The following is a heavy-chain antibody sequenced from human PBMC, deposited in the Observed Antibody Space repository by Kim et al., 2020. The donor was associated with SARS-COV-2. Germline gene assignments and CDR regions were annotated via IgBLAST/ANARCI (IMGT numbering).Heavy chain of an antibody. J-gene: IGHJ3*02. D-gene: IGHD3-22*01. CDR1: GGSISCGGYY. CDR2: IYYSGST. Sequence: SETLSLTCTVSGGSISCGGYYWSWIRQHPGKGLEWIAYIYYSGSTYYNPSLKSRVTISVDTSKNQFSLKLSSVTAADTAVYYCARARITMIVVDAFDIWGQGTMVTVSS. CDR3: ARARITMIVVDAFDI. V-gene: IGHV4-31*03.